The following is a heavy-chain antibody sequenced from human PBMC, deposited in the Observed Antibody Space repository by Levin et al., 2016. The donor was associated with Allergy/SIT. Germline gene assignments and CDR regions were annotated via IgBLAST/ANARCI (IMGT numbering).Heavy chain of an antibody. J-gene: IGHJ5*02. CDR3: ARDGRYMA. D-gene: IGHD1-26*01. CDR1: GFTFSAAW. V-gene: IGHV3-15*01. Sequence: GESLKISCAASGFTFSAAWMSWVRQAPGKGLEWVGRIKTNTIGGTTDYAAPVKGRFTISRDDSENTLYLQMNSLKTEDTAVYYCARDGRYMAWGQGTLVTVSS. CDR2: IKTNTIGGTT.